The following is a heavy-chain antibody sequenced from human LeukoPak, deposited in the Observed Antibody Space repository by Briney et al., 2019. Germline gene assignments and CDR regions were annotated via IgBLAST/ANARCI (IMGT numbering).Heavy chain of an antibody. CDR1: GFSLSGYW. J-gene: IGHJ5*02. CDR2: IKQDGGDE. D-gene: IGHD2-8*01. V-gene: IGHV3-7*01. CDR3: GTVTTTTPAVLRGQFPIPGGSCFDP. Sequence: PGGSLRLSCPASGFSLSGYWMHGFRQAPGKGLEWVANIKQDGGDEYYVDSVKGRFTISRDNAKNSLFLQMNSLRAEDTGVYYCGTVTTTTPAVLRGQFPIPGGSCFDPWGQGTLVTVSS.